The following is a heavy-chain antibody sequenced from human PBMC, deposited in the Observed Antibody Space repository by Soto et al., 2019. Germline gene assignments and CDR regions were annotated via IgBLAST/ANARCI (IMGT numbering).Heavy chain of an antibody. J-gene: IGHJ4*02. V-gene: IGHV3-23*01. CDR2: ISGSGGDT. CDR1: GFSFSGYY. D-gene: IGHD1-26*01. Sequence: GGSLRLSCSASGFSFSGYYMTWVRQAPGKGLEWISYISGSGGDTFYADSVKGRFTISRDNSKNTLSLHMNSLRVDDTAVYFCAKDRFGIVGPVDYWGQGTLVTVSS. CDR3: AKDRFGIVGPVDY.